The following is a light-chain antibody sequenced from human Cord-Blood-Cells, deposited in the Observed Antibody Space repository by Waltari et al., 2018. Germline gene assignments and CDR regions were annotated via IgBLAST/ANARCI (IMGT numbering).Light chain of an antibody. CDR3: SSYTSSSTYV. Sequence: QSALTQPASVSGSPGQALTIPCTGTSSDVGGYNYVSCYQQHPGKAPKLMIYDVSNRPSGVSNRFSGSKSGNTASLTISGLQAEDEADYYCSSYTSSSTYVFGTGTKVTVL. V-gene: IGLV2-14*03. CDR2: DVS. J-gene: IGLJ1*01. CDR1: SSDVGGYNY.